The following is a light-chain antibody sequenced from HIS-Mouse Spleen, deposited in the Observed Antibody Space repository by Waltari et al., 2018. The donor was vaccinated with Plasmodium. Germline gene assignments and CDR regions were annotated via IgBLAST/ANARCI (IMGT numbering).Light chain of an antibody. CDR3: QSADSSGTPNWV. CDR2: KDS. J-gene: IGLJ3*02. V-gene: IGLV3-25*03. Sequence: SYELTQPPSVSVSPGQTARITCSGDALPKQYAYWYQQKPGKDPVMVIYKDSERPSGIPERFSGSSSGTTVTLTISGVQAEDEADYYCQSADSSGTPNWVFGGGTKLTVL. CDR1: ALPKQY.